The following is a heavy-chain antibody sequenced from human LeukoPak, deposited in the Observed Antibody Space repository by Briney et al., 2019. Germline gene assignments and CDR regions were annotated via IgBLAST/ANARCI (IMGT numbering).Heavy chain of an antibody. V-gene: IGHV3-66*01. D-gene: IGHD4-23*01. CDR3: ATEGGNLPYFDY. CDR1: GFTFSSYA. Sequence: GGSLRLSCAASGFTFSSYAMSWVRQAPGKGLEWVSVIYSGGSTNYADSAKGRFTISRDNSKNTLHLQMNSLRVEDTAVYYCATEGGNLPYFDYWGPGILVTVSS. CDR2: IYSGGST. J-gene: IGHJ4*02.